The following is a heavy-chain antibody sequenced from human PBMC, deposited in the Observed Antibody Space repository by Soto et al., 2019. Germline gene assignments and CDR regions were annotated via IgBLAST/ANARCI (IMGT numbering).Heavy chain of an antibody. CDR2: INPNSGGT. CDR3: ARGAPLYSYGYSSNPTFDY. J-gene: IGHJ4*02. Sequence: ASVKVSCKASGYTFTGYFTHWVRQAPGQGLEWMGWINPNSGGTNYAQKFQGWVTMTRDTSISTAYMELSRLRSDDTAVYYCARGAPLYSYGYSSNPTFDYWGQGTLVTVSS. D-gene: IGHD5-18*01. V-gene: IGHV1-2*04. CDR1: GYTFTGYF.